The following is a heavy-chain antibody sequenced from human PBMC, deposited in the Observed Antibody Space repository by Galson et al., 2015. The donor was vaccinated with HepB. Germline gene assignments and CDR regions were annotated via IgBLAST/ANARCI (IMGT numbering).Heavy chain of an antibody. CDR3: AKGRDDWWSPESDAFDN. D-gene: IGHD2-8*02. Sequence: LRLSCAASGFTFSDYYMSWIRQAPGTGLAWVSYISSSGRTIYYADSVKGRFTISRDNAKNSLYLQMNSLRTEDTAVYYCAKGRDDWWSPESDAFDNWGQGTMGTVSS. CDR2: ISSSGRTI. V-gene: IGHV3-11*01. CDR1: GFTFSDYY. J-gene: IGHJ3*02.